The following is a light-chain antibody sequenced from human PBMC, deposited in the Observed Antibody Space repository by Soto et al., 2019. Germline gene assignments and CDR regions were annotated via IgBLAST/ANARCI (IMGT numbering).Light chain of an antibody. CDR1: STDFENYNL. V-gene: IGLV2-23*01. Sequence: QSVLTQPASVSGSPGQSITISCTRSSTDFENYNLVSWYQHCPDKAPKLIIYEGTKRPSEISDRFSGSESDTTASLIISGRQPEDEADYYCSSYAGSSARVVFGGGTQLTVL. CDR3: SSYAGSSARVV. J-gene: IGLJ2*01. CDR2: EGT.